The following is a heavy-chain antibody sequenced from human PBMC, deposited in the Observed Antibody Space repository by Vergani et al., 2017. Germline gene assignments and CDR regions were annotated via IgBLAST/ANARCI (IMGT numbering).Heavy chain of an antibody. CDR1: GFTFDDYA. Sequence: EVQLVESGGGLVQPGRSLRLSCAASGFTFDDYAMHWVRQAPGKGLEWVSGISWNSGSIGYADSVKGRFTISRDNAKNSLYLQMNSLRAEDTAVYYCAKDLDFWSGYYEGGFDYWGQGTLVTVSS. D-gene: IGHD3-3*01. J-gene: IGHJ4*02. CDR3: AKDLDFWSGYYEGGFDY. CDR2: ISWNSGSI. V-gene: IGHV3-9*01.